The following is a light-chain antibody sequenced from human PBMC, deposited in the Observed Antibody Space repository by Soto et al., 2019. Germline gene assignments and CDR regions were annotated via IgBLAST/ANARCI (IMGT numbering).Light chain of an antibody. V-gene: IGKV1-39*01. J-gene: IGKJ1*01. CDR3: QRTDTSVAT. CDR1: QRVDSY. CDR2: AAS. Sequence: DIQVTQSPSSLSASVGDSVTLSCQTSQRVDSYIHWYQHQSGKPPKLLIYAASTLQDGVPSRFSGGGSGTAFSLIITGLQPGDSATYCCQRTDTSVATFGQGTKV.